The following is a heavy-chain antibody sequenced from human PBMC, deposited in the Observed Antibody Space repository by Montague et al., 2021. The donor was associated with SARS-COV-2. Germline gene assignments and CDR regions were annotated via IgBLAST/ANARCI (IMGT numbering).Heavy chain of an antibody. Sequence: PALVKPTQTLTLTCTFSGFSLSTSGMCVSWIRQPPGKALEWLARIDWDDDKYYSTSLKTRLNISKDTSKNQVVLTMTNMDPVDTATYYCAREYSSGVDFDYGGHGTLGTVSS. CDR3: AREYSSGVDFDY. J-gene: IGHJ4*01. CDR2: IDWDDDK. D-gene: IGHD6-19*01. CDR1: GFSLSTSGMC. V-gene: IGHV2-70*11.